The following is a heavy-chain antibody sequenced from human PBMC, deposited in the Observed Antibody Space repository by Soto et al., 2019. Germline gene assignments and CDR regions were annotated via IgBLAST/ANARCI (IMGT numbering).Heavy chain of an antibody. CDR1: GFTFSSYS. D-gene: IGHD6-19*01. CDR3: ARDPSPHYSSGWLDY. Sequence: EVQLVESGGGLVKPGGSLRLSCAASGFTFSSYSMNWVRQAPGKGLDWVSSISSSSSYIYYADSVKGRFTISRDNAKHSLYLHMNSLRAEDTAVYYCARDPSPHYSSGWLDYWGQGTLVTVSS. V-gene: IGHV3-21*01. J-gene: IGHJ4*02. CDR2: ISSSSSYI.